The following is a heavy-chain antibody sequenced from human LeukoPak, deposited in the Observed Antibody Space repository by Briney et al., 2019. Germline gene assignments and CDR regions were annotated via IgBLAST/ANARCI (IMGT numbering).Heavy chain of an antibody. Sequence: GGSLRLSCAASGFTFSGYPIHWVRQAPGKGLEWVAVISYDGSNKYYADSVKGRFTISRDNSKNTLYLQMNSLGAEDTAVYYCARSGVDFWSGYHNWFDPWGQGTLVTVSS. CDR3: ARSGVDFWSGYHNWFDP. D-gene: IGHD3-3*01. V-gene: IGHV3-30-3*01. J-gene: IGHJ5*02. CDR2: ISYDGSNK. CDR1: GFTFSGYP.